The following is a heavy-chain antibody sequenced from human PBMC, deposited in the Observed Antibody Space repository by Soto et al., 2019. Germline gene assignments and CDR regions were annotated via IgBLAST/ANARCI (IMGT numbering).Heavy chain of an antibody. CDR1: GGSISSYY. CDR2: IYYSGST. V-gene: IGHV4-59*01. CDR3: ATSPEGDYYGSGSYYPY. Sequence: SETLSLTCTVSGGSISSYYWSWIRQPPGKGLEWIGYIYYSGSTNYNPSLKSRVTISVDTSKNRFSLKLSSVTAADTAVYYCATSPEGDYYGSGSYYPYWGQGTLVTVSS. D-gene: IGHD3-10*01. J-gene: IGHJ4*02.